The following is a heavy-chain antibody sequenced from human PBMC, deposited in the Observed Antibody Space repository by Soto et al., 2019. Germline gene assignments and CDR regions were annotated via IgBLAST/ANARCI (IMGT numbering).Heavy chain of an antibody. CDR2: MNPNSGNT. J-gene: IGHJ1*01. CDR1: GYTFTRYD. V-gene: IGHV1-8*01. D-gene: IGHD6-25*01. Sequence: SVKVSCKASGYTFTRYDLNWVRQATGQGGEWMGLMNPNSGNTGYAQKCEGRVTMPRKPSIRQGNTELSRLRSEDTGVYYWASLARVQSSGPDDWGQGTLVTVSS. CDR3: ASLARVQSSGPDD.